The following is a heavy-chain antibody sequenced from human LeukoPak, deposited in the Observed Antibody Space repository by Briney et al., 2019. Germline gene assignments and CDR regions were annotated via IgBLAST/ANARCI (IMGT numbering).Heavy chain of an antibody. CDR3: AREPTLTRFDY. V-gene: IGHV3-21*01. CDR1: GFTFRSFS. CDR2: ISSSSSHI. D-gene: IGHD2-2*01. J-gene: IGHJ4*02. Sequence: GGSLRLSCAVSGFTFRSFSMNWVRQAPGKGLEWVSSISSSSSHIYYAASVKGRFTISRDNAKYSLYLQMNSLRVEDTAVYYCAREPTLTRFDYWGRGTLVTVSP.